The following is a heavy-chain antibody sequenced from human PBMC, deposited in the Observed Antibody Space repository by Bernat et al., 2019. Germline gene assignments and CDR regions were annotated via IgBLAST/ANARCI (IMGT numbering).Heavy chain of an antibody. CDR3: ARSTGTGSYWGY. CDR2: IKQDGSEK. Sequence: VQLVESGGGVVQPGRSLRLSCAASGFTFSSYWMTWVRQAPGKGLEWVANIKQDGSEKYYVDSVRGRFTIFRDNAKNSLDLQMNSLRAEDTAVYYCARSTGTGSYWGYWGQGTLVTVSS. CDR1: GFTFSSYW. V-gene: IGHV3-7*01. J-gene: IGHJ4*02. D-gene: IGHD3-10*01.